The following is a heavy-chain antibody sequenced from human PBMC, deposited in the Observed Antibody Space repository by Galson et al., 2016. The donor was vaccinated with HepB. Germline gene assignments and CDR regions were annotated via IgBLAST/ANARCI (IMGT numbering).Heavy chain of an antibody. Sequence: SLRLSCAASGFTFGDYALSWFRQAPGKGLEWVGFIRSQTYGGTPEYAASVKDRFTISRDDSRSIAYLQMNSLKTEDTAVYYCARDNRWGYTFDYWGQGTLVTVSS. CDR2: IRSQTYGGTP. D-gene: IGHD5-18*01. CDR3: ARDNRWGYTFDY. J-gene: IGHJ4*02. CDR1: GFTFGDYA. V-gene: IGHV3-49*03.